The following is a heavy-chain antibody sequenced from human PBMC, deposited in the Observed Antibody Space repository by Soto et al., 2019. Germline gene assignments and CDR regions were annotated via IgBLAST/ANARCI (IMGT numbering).Heavy chain of an antibody. V-gene: IGHV4-30-4*01. D-gene: IGHD3-3*01. J-gene: IGHJ4*02. CDR1: GGSISSCDYF. Sequence: SETLSLTCTVSGGSISSCDYFWCWLRQPPGKGLEWIEYIYYRGSTYYDPSLKRRVTNAVDTSKNQFSPKLSSVTAADTALYYCARGPTYPTDQNNKSAHQFDYWGQGTLVTVSS. CDR3: ARGPTYPTDQNNKSAHQFDY. CDR2: IYYRGST.